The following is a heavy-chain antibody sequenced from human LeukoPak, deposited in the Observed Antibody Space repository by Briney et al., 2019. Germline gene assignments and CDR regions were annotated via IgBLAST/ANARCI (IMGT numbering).Heavy chain of an antibody. J-gene: IGHJ2*01. D-gene: IGHD3-22*01. CDR1: GGSISSYY. CDR2: IYYSGST. V-gene: IGHV4-59*01. CDR3: ARVATMIVVGSWGYFDL. Sequence: SETLSLTCTVSGGSISSYYWSWIRQPPGKGLEWIGYIYYSGSTNYNPSLKSRVTISVDTSKNQFSLKLSSVTAADTAVYYCARVATMIVVGSWGYFDLWGRGTLVTVSS.